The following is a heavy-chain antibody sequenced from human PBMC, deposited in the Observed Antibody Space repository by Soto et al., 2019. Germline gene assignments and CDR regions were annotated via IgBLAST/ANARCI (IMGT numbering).Heavy chain of an antibody. V-gene: IGHV1-46*01. CDR1: GYTFTSYY. CDR2: INPSGGST. CDR3: ARDSSVYYDFWSGSYPNSWFVP. J-gene: IGHJ5*02. Sequence: GASVKVSCKASGYTFTSYYMHWVRQAPGQGLEWMGIINPSGGSTSYAQKFQGRVTMTRDTSTSTVYMELSSLRSEDTAVYYCARDSSVYYDFWSGSYPNSWFVPWGQGTLVTVSS. D-gene: IGHD3-3*01.